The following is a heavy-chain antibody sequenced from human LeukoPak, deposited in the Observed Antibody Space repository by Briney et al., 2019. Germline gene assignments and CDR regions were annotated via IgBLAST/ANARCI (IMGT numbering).Heavy chain of an antibody. Sequence: SETLSLTCIVSGDSISSTSYYWAWSRQPPGKGLEWIGMIFYSGSAYYTPPLRGRVTLSVDTSRNQFSLNLISVTAADTGVYFCARQQSDTSLFDPWGQGTLVTVSS. CDR1: GDSISSTSYY. V-gene: IGHV4-39*01. CDR2: IFYSGSA. J-gene: IGHJ5*02. D-gene: IGHD2-21*02. CDR3: ARQQSDTSLFDP.